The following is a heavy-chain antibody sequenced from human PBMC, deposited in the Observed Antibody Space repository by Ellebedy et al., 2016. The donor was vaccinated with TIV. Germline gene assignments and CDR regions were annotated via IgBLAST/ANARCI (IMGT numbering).Heavy chain of an antibody. CDR1: GDSISSYY. CDR3: ASTEHVGFWGY. D-gene: IGHD3-16*01. Sequence: MPSETLSLTCTVSGDSISSYYWTWIRQPPGKGLEWIGYMSSSGNTNYNPSLKTRVTMSIDTSKNQFSLNLSFVTAAVTDGYYCASTEHVGFWGYWGQGTLVTVSS. J-gene: IGHJ4*02. V-gene: IGHV4-59*12. CDR2: MSSSGNT.